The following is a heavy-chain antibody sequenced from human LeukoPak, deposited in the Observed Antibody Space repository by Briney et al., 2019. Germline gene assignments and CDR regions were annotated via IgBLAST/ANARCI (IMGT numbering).Heavy chain of an antibody. CDR2: FNAGNGNT. Sequence: ASVKVSCKASGYTFTSYAMHWVRQAPGQRLEWMGWFNAGNGNTKYSQKFQGRVTITRDTSASTAYMELSSLRSEDTAVYYCARASVDDAFDIWGQGTMVTVSS. J-gene: IGHJ3*02. CDR3: ARASVDDAFDI. D-gene: IGHD5-12*01. V-gene: IGHV1-3*01. CDR1: GYTFTSYA.